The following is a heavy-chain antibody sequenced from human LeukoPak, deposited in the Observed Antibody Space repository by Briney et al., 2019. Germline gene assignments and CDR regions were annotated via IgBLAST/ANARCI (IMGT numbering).Heavy chain of an antibody. CDR3: ARDEYYDSSGYSLGFNYFDY. Sequence: SVKVSCKASGYTFTSYGISWVRQAPGQGLEWMGRIIPILGIANYAQKFQGRVTITADKSTSTAYMELSSLRSEDTAVYYCARDEYYDSSGYSLGFNYFDYWGQGTLVTVSS. V-gene: IGHV1-69*04. CDR1: GYTFTSYG. J-gene: IGHJ4*02. D-gene: IGHD3-22*01. CDR2: IIPILGIA.